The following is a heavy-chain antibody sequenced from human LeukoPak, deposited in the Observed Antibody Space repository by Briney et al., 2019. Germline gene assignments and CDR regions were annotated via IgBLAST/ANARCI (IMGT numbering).Heavy chain of an antibody. V-gene: IGHV3-33*01. J-gene: IGHJ4*02. D-gene: IGHD6-19*01. CDR1: GFTFSSYG. Sequence: GGSLRLSCAASGFTFSSYGMHWVRQAPGKGLEWVAVIWYDGSNKYYADSVKGRFIISRDNSKNTLYLQMNSLRAEDTAVYYCARDVSRIAVAGTGLGYWGQGTLVTVSS. CDR2: IWYDGSNK. CDR3: ARDVSRIAVAGTGLGY.